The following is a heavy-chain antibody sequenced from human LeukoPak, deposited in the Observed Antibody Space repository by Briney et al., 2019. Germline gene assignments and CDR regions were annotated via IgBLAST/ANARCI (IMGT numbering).Heavy chain of an antibody. CDR3: AGASPDGFYDY. D-gene: IGHD3-22*01. CDR1: GFSFSSSA. V-gene: IGHV3-64*01. CDR2: ITNNGGYT. J-gene: IGHJ4*02. Sequence: GGSLGVCCAASGFSFSSSAMYWVRQAPGKGLEYVSAITNNGGYTYYANSVKGRFTISRDNSKNTLYLQMGSLRTEDTAVYYCAGASPDGFYDYWGQGTLVTVPA.